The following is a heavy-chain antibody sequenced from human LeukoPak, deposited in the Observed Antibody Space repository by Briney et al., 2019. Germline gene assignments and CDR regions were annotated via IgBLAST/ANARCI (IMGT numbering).Heavy chain of an antibody. CDR1: GFTFSSYS. CDR2: ISSSSSYI. CDR3: ARDPKDNFWSGPRELDY. V-gene: IGHV3-21*01. Sequence: PGGSLRLSCAASGFTFSSYSMNWVRQAPGKGLGWVSSISSSSSYIYYADSVKGRFTISRDNAKNSLYLQMNSLRAEDTAVYYCARDPKDNFWSGPRELDYWGQGTLVTVSS. D-gene: IGHD3-3*01. J-gene: IGHJ4*02.